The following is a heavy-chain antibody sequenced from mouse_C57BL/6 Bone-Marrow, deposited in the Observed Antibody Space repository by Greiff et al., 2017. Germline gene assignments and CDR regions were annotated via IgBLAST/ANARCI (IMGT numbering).Heavy chain of an antibody. D-gene: IGHD4-1*01. CDR1: GFTFSDYY. V-gene: IGHV5-12*01. J-gene: IGHJ3*01. Sequence: EVMLVESGGGLVQPGGSLKLSCAASGFTFSDYYMYWVRQTPEKRLEWVAYISNGGGSTYYPDTVKGRFTISRDNAKNTLYLQMGRLKSEDTAMYYCARHDWDWFAYWGQGTLVTVSA. CDR2: ISNGGGST. CDR3: ARHDWDWFAY.